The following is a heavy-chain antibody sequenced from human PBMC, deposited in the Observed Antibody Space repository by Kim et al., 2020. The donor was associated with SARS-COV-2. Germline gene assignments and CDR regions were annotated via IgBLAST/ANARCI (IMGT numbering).Heavy chain of an antibody. Sequence: SVKVSCKASGGTFSSYAISWVRQAPGQGLEWMGGIIPIFGTANYAQKFQGRVTITADESTSTAYMELSSLRSEDTAVCYCARAAIGGYSYGYHYYYMDVWGKGTTVTVSS. CDR3: ARAAIGGYSYGYHYYYMDV. D-gene: IGHD5-18*01. CDR1: GGTFSSYA. J-gene: IGHJ6*03. CDR2: IIPIFGTA. V-gene: IGHV1-69*13.